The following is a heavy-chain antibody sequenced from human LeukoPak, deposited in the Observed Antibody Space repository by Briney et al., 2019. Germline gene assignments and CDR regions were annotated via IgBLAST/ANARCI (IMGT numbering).Heavy chain of an antibody. D-gene: IGHD2-2*01. CDR3: AKDRGDCSSTSCPLPYNWFDP. V-gene: IGHV3-23*01. CDR1: GFTFSSYA. CDR2: ICGSGGST. J-gene: IGHJ5*02. Sequence: SGGSLRLSCAASGFTFSSYAMSWVRQAPGKGLEWVSAICGSGGSTYYADSVKGRFTISRDNSKNTLYLQMNSLRAEDTAVYYCAKDRGDCSSTSCPLPYNWFDPWGQGTLVTVSS.